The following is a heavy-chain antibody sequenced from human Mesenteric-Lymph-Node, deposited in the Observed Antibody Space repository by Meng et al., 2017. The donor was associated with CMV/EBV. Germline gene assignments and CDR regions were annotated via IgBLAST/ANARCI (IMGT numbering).Heavy chain of an antibody. D-gene: IGHD3-10*01. J-gene: IGHJ4*02. CDR2: IYYSGNT. CDR3: AREENTMVRGVFDY. V-gene: IGHV4-59*01. Sequence: SETLSLTCTVSGGSITTYYWSWIRQPPGKGLEWIGYIYYSGNTNYNPSLKSRVTISVDTSKNQFSLKLNSVTAADTAVYYCAREENTMVRGVFDYWGQGTLVTVSS. CDR1: GGSITTYY.